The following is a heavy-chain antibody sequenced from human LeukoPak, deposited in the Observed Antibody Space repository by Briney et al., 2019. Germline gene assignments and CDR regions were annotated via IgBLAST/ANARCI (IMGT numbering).Heavy chain of an antibody. CDR2: ISSGGSST. CDR3: ARAQTAAGLRFDY. J-gene: IGHJ4*02. D-gene: IGHD6-13*01. CDR1: EFTFSSYW. Sequence: PGGSLRLSCAASEFTFSSYWMHWVRQAPGKGLMWVSRISSGGSSTNYADSVKGRFTISRDNSKNTLYLQMNSLGAEDTAVYYCARAQTAAGLRFDYWGQGTLVTVSS. V-gene: IGHV3-74*01.